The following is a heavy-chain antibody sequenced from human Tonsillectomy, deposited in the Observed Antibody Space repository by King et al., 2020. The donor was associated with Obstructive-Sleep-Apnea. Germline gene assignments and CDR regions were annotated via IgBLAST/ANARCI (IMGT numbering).Heavy chain of an antibody. V-gene: IGHV4-34*01. Sequence: VQLQQWGAGLLKPSETLSLTCAVYGGSFSDYYWSWIRHPPGKGLEWIGEINHSGGTNYNPSLNSRVTISVDTPKHHFSLRLSSVAAADTAVYYCASLMVTTGDYWGQGTLVTVSS. J-gene: IGHJ4*02. CDR2: INHSGGT. D-gene: IGHD4-17*01. CDR1: GGSFSDYY. CDR3: ASLMVTTGDY.